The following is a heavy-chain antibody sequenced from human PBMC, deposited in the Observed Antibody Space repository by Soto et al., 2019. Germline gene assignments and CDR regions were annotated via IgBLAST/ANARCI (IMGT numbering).Heavy chain of an antibody. CDR2: TFYRSKYYN. J-gene: IGHJ4*02. Sequence: QVQLKQSGPGLVKPSQTLSLTCSISWDSVSRNNVTWNWIRQSPSRGLEWLGRTFYRSKYYNDYALSVKGRITISSDTSTNQFALQMNSVTPEDTAVYYCARNEGSGYDYLFDFWGQGILVTVSS. CDR3: ARNEGSGYDYLFDF. CDR1: WDSVSRNNVT. V-gene: IGHV6-1*01. D-gene: IGHD5-12*01.